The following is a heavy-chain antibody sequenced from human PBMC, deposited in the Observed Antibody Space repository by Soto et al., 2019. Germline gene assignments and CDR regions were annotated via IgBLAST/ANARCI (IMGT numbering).Heavy chain of an antibody. D-gene: IGHD2-21*01. V-gene: IGHV4-30-4*01. J-gene: IGHJ4*02. Sequence: QVQLQESGPGLVKPSQTLSLTCTVSGGSISSGDHYWTWIRQPPGKGLEWIGCIYYRGRTYYSPSLQXRXSXSXXTSKNQVSLELSSVTAADTAVYYCARNYGGDYSDYWGQGALVTVSS. CDR3: ARNYGGDYSDY. CDR2: IYYRGRT. CDR1: GGSISSGDHY.